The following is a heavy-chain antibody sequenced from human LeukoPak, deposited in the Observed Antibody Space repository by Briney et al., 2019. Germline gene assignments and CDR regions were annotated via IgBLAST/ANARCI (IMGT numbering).Heavy chain of an antibody. V-gene: IGHV1-18*01. D-gene: IGHD2-15*01. CDR2: IRAYNGDT. CDR3: ATAIVVVVASTAAFDI. Sequence: ASVKVSCKASGYTFTSYGINWVRQAPGQGLEWMGWIRAYNGDTNYAQKLQGRVTMTTDTSTSTAYMELRSLRSDDTAVYYCATAIVVVVASTAAFDIWGQGTMVTVSS. CDR1: GYTFTSYG. J-gene: IGHJ3*02.